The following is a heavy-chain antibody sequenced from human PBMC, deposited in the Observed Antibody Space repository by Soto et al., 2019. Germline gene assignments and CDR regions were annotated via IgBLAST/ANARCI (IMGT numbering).Heavy chain of an antibody. Sequence: PGGSLTLSCADSGCTFTRYSLNWVRQAPGKGLEWVSSNSSTTNYIYYGDSMKGRFTISRDNAKNSLYLEMNSLRAEDTAVYYCARESEDLTSNFDYWGQGTLVTVSS. J-gene: IGHJ4*02. CDR2: NSSTTNYI. V-gene: IGHV3-21*06. CDR3: ARESEDLTSNFDY. CDR1: GCTFTRYS.